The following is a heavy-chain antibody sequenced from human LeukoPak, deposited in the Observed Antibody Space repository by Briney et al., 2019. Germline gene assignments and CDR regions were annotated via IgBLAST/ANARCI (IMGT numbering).Heavy chain of an antibody. CDR1: GFPFSVYE. J-gene: IGHJ4*02. Sequence: GGSLRLSCAVSGFPFSVYEMNWVRQAPGKGLEWVSNICSSGRTRYYADSVKGRFSISRDNAKNSLYLQMNSLRVEDTGVYYCALLAVASDFDYWGQGALVTVSS. CDR3: ALLAVASDFDY. D-gene: IGHD6-19*01. V-gene: IGHV3-48*03. CDR2: ICSSGRTR.